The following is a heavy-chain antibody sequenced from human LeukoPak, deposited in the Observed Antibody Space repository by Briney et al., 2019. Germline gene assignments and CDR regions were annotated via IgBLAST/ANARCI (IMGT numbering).Heavy chain of an antibody. V-gene: IGHV3-53*01. CDR1: GFIVSSNY. CDR3: ARDSPYYYDSSALL. CDR2: IYSGGST. D-gene: IGHD3-22*01. J-gene: IGHJ4*02. Sequence: PGGSLRLSCAASGFIVSSNYMSWVRQAPGKGLEWVSVIYSGGSTYYADSVKGRFTISRDNSKNTLYLQMNSLRAEDTAVYYCARDSPYYYDSSALLWGQGTLVTVSS.